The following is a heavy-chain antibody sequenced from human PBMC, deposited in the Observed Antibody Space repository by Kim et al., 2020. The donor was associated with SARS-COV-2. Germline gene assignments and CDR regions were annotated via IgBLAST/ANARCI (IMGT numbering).Heavy chain of an antibody. J-gene: IGHJ4*02. D-gene: IGHD3-9*01. Sequence: GGSLRLSCVASGFTFSSYWMSWVRQAPGKGLEWVANIKQDGSEKYYVDSVKGRFTISRDNAKNSLYLQMNSLRAEDTAVYYCARDSPTPLVTWGQGTLVTVSS. V-gene: IGHV3-7*03. CDR2: IKQDGSEK. CDR3: ARDSPTPLVT. CDR1: GFTFSSYW.